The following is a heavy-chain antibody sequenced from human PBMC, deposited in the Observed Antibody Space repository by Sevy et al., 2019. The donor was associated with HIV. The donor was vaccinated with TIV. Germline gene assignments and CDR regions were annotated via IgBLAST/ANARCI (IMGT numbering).Heavy chain of an antibody. D-gene: IGHD3-9*01. V-gene: IGHV2-5*01. CDR2: IYWHDDK. CDR3: AHTNFDILTGPFDY. J-gene: IGHJ4*02. Sequence: SGPTLVTPTQTLTLTCTFSGFTMNSNGVAVGWIRQPPGKALEWLALIYWHDDKRYSPSLKSRLTITKDTSKSQVVLTMTHMDPVDTATYYCAHTNFDILTGPFDYWGQGTLFTVSS. CDR1: GFTMNSNGVA.